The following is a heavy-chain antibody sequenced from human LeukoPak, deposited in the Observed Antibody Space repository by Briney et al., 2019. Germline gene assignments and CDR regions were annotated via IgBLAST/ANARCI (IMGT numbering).Heavy chain of an antibody. D-gene: IGHD3-10*01. V-gene: IGHV3-7*01. CDR2: IKQDGSEK. Sequence: GGSLRLSCAASGFTFSSYWMSWVRQAPGEGLEWVANIKQDGSEKYYVDSVKGRFTISRDNAKNSLYLQMNSLRAEDTAVYYCSRGGSGSYYYYYYGMDVWGQGTTVTVSS. J-gene: IGHJ6*02. CDR3: SRGGSGSYYYYYYGMDV. CDR1: GFTFSSYW.